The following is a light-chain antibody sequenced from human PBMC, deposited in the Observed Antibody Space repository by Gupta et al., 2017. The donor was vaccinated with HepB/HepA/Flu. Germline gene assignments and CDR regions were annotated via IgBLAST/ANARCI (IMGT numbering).Light chain of an antibody. J-gene: IGKJ3*01. CDR1: QSVSSSY. V-gene: IGKV3-20*01. CDR3: QQYGRETILT. CDR2: GAS. Sequence: VLTQSPGTLSLSPGERATLSCRASQSVSSSYLAGYQQKPGQAPRLLIYGASSRATGIPDRFSGSGSGTDFTLTISRMEPEDFAVYYCQQYGRETILTFGPGTKVDIK.